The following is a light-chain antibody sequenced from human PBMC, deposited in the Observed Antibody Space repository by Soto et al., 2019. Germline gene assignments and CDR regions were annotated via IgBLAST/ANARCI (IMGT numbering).Light chain of an antibody. J-gene: IGLJ2*01. CDR2: DVS. V-gene: IGLV2-14*03. CDR1: NSDVGGYNY. CDR3: SSYTSSSAVV. Sequence: QSALTQPASVSGSRGQSITISCTGTNSDVGGYNYVSWYQQHPGKAPKLMIYDVSKRPSGVSNRFSGSKSGNTASLTISGLQAEDEADYYCSSYTSSSAVVFGGGTKLTVL.